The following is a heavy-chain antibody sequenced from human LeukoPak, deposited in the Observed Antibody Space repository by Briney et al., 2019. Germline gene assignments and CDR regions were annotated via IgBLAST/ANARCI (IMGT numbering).Heavy chain of an antibody. CDR2: ISSSGSTI. D-gene: IGHD3-10*01. V-gene: IGHV3-11*01. J-gene: IGHJ4*02. CDR1: GFTFSDYY. Sequence: GGSLRLSCAASGFTFSDYYMSWIRQAPGKGLEWVSYISSSGSTIYYADSVKGRFTISRDNSKNTLYLRMNSLRVEDTAMYYCVHGWASYGSGSSEFFDYWGQGSLVTVSS. CDR3: VHGWASYGSGSSEFFDY.